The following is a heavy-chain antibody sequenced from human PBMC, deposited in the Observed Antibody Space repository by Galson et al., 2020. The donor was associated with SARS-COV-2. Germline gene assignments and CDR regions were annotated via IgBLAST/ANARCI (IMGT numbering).Heavy chain of an antibody. CDR2: IYYSGST. V-gene: IGHV4-31*03. D-gene: IGHD6-19*01. CDR1: GGSIISGGPY. Sequence: SETLSLTCTVSGGSIISGGPYWSWIRQRPGEGLEWFGYIYYSGSTYYSPSLKSRLSISVDPSKYRFSLDLYSVPAAATAVYYCARGLAVAGHRNFFDPWGQGTLVIVSS. J-gene: IGHJ5*02. CDR3: ARGLAVAGHRNFFDP.